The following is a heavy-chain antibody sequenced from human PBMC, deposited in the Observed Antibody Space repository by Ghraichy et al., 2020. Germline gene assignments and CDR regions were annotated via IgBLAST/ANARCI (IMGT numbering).Heavy chain of an antibody. V-gene: IGHV4-59*01. J-gene: IGHJ4*02. CDR2: IYYSGST. CDR3: ATVDIVATSFDY. D-gene: IGHD5-12*01. Sequence: SETPSLTCTVSGGSISSYYWSWIRQPPGKGLEWIGYIYYSGSTNYNPSLKSRVTISVDTSKNQFSLKLSSVTAADTAVYYCATVDIVATSFDYWGQGTLVTVSS. CDR1: GGSISSYY.